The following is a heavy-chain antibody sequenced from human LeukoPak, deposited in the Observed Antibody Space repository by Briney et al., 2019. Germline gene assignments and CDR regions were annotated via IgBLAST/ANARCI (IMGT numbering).Heavy chain of an antibody. CDR3: ARRDGSGSYYNNQNNDYYYYMDV. CDR2: IYYSGST. J-gene: IGHJ6*03. Sequence: PSETLSLTCTVSGGSISSSSYYWGWIRQPPGKGLEWIGSIYYSGSTYYNPSLKSRVTISVDTSKNQFSLKLSSVTAADTAVYYCARRDGSGSYYNNQNNDYYYYMDVWGKGTTVTISS. D-gene: IGHD3-10*01. V-gene: IGHV4-39*01. CDR1: GGSISSSSYY.